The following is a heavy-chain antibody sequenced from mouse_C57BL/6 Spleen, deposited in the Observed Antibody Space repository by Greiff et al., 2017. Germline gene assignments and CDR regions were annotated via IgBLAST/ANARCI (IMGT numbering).Heavy chain of an antibody. CDR1: GYTFTSYW. CDR3: AGIAYDYDGSLRAWFAY. V-gene: IGHV1-52*01. J-gene: IGHJ3*01. CDR2: IDPSDSET. D-gene: IGHD2-4*01. Sequence: VQLQQPGAELVRPGSSVKLSCKASGYTFTSYWMHWVKQRPIQGLEWIGNIDPSDSETHYNQKFKDKATLTVDKSSSTAYMQLSSLTSEGSAVYYCAGIAYDYDGSLRAWFAYWGQGTLVTVSA.